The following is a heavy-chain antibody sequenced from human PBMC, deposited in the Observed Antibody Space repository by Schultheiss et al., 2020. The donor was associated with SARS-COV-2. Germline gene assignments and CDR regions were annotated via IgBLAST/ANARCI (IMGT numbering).Heavy chain of an antibody. Sequence: ASVKVSCKASGYTFTSYDINWVRQATGQGLEWMGWISAYNGNTNYAQKLQGRVTMTTDTSTSTAYMELRSLRSDDTAVYYCARGLAVAGEGWFDPWGQGTLVTVSS. J-gene: IGHJ5*02. CDR3: ARGLAVAGEGWFDP. V-gene: IGHV1-18*01. D-gene: IGHD6-19*01. CDR1: GYTFTSYD. CDR2: ISAYNGNT.